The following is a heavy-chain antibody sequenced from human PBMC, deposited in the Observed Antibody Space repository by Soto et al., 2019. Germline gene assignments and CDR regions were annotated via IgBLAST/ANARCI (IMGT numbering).Heavy chain of an antibody. D-gene: IGHD3-3*01. Sequence: DSLQLLCQGSGYNFAGYWIAWVRQMPGKGLELMGIIYPSDSDTRYRPSFQGQVTISADKSISSAYLQWSSLRASDTAMYYCARGGVSTRTFDYWGQGTPVTVSS. CDR2: IYPSDSDT. CDR3: ARGGVSTRTFDY. V-gene: IGHV5-51*01. CDR1: GYNFAGYW. J-gene: IGHJ4*02.